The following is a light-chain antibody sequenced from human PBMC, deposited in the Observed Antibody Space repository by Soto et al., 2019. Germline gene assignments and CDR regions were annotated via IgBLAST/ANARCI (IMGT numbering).Light chain of an antibody. CDR1: QTIAMY. Sequence: DIQLTQSPSSLSASVGDRVPITCRASQTIAMYVNWFQQKPGKAPKPLIYTTSSLQSGVPPRFSGSGSETDFTLTISRLQPEDSATYYCQQSFTTPYTFGQGTKVDIK. V-gene: IGKV1-39*01. J-gene: IGKJ2*01. CDR3: QQSFTTPYT. CDR2: TTS.